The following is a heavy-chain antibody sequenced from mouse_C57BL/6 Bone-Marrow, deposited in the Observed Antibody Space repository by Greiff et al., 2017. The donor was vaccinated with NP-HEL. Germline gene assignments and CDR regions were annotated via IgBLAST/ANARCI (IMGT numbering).Heavy chain of an antibody. CDR2: IDPANGNP. J-gene: IGHJ3*01. D-gene: IGHD1-1*01. V-gene: IGHV14-3*01. Sequence: LVESVAELVRPGASVKLSCTASGFNIKNTYMHWVKQRPEQGLEWIGRIDPANGNPKYAPKFQGKATITADTSSNTAYLQLSSLTSEDTAIYYCARRQPYYYGSSWFAYWGQGTLVTVSA. CDR1: GFNIKNTY. CDR3: ARRQPYYYGSSWFAY.